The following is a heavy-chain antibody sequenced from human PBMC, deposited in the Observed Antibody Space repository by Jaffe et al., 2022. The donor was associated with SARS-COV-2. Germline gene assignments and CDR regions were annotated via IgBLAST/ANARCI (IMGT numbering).Heavy chain of an antibody. J-gene: IGHJ4*02. CDR1: GFTFSSYS. CDR3: AREGTEWEPMPELCYFDY. CDR2: ISSSSSTI. D-gene: IGHD1-26*01. V-gene: IGHV3-48*02. Sequence: EVQLVESGGGLVQPGGSLRLSCAASGFTFSSYSMNWVRQAPGKGLEWVSYISSSSSTIYYADSVKGRFTISRDNAKNSLYLQMNSLRDEDTAVYYCAREGTEWEPMPELCYFDYWGQGTLVTVSS.